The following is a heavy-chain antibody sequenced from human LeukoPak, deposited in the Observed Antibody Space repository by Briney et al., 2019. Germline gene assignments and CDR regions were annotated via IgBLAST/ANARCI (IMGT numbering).Heavy chain of an antibody. V-gene: IGHV3-30-3*01. J-gene: IGHJ4*03. CDR2: ISYDGSNK. Sequence: GGSLRLSCAASGFTFSSYAMHWVRQAPGKGLEWVAVISYDGSNKYYADSVKGRFTISRDNSKNTLYLQMNSLRAEDTAVYYCAREAFGQLWFDYWGQGTTVTVSS. CDR3: AREAFGQLWFDY. D-gene: IGHD5-18*01. CDR1: GFTFSSYA.